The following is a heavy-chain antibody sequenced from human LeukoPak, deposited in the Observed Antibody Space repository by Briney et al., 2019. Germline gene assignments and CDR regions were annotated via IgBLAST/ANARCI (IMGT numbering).Heavy chain of an antibody. CDR2: IYYGGTT. D-gene: IGHD2-2*01. V-gene: IGHV4-61*03. CDR3: ARDLAVVAPAATLDY. Sequence: SETLSLTCTVSGGSVSSGSYYWSWIRQPPGKGLEWIGYIYYGGTTNYNPSLKSRVIISIDTSKNHFSLKLSSVTAADTAVYYCARDLAVVAPAATLDYWGQGTLVTVSS. J-gene: IGHJ4*02. CDR1: GGSVSSGSYY.